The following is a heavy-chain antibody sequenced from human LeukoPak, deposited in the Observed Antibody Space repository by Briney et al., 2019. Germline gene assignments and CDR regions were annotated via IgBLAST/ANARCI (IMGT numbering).Heavy chain of an antibody. Sequence: PGGSLRLSCAASGFTFSSYWMSRVRQAPGKGLEWVANIKQDGSEKYYVDSVKGRFTVSRDNSDNTLYLQMNSLRAEDTAVYYCAKDRPNYYGSNGHYYKLNGDCWGQGTLVTVSS. CDR3: AKDRPNYYGSNGHYYKLNGDC. CDR1: GFTFSSYW. V-gene: IGHV3-7*03. J-gene: IGHJ4*02. D-gene: IGHD3-22*01. CDR2: IKQDGSEK.